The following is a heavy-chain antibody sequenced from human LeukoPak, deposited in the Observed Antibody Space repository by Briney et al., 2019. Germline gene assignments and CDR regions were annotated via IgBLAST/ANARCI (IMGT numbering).Heavy chain of an antibody. D-gene: IGHD3-22*01. CDR1: GFTFSSYA. J-gene: IGHJ4*02. Sequence: GGSLRLSCSASGFTFSSYAMHWVRQAPGKGLEYVSAISSNGGSTYYADSVKGRFTISRDNSKNTLYLQMHRLRAEDTAVYYCARDYSFSYYYDSSGYYPLAYWGQGTLVTVSS. CDR3: ARDYSFSYYYDSSGYYPLAY. CDR2: ISSNGGST. V-gene: IGHV3-64*04.